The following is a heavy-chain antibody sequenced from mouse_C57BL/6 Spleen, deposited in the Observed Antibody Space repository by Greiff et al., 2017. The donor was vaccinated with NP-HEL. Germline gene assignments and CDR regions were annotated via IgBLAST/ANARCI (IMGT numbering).Heavy chain of an antibody. D-gene: IGHD6-1*01. V-gene: IGHV14-4*01. CDR1: GFNIKDDY. CDR3: TTDLNLMDY. J-gene: IGHJ2*01. Sequence: EVQLQQSGAELVRPGASVKLSCTASGFNIKDDYMHWVKQRPEQGLEWIGWIDPENGDTEYASKFHGKATITAETHSNTAYLQLSSLASEDTSVYNCTTDLNLMDYWGQGTTLTVSS. CDR2: IDPENGDT.